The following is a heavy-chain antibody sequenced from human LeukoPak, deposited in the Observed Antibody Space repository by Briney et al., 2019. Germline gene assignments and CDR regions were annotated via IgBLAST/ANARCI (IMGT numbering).Heavy chain of an antibody. CDR3: ARGDSSGPQVY. V-gene: IGHV1-46*01. CDR1: GGTFSSYA. CDR2: INPSGGST. J-gene: IGHJ4*02. D-gene: IGHD3-22*01. Sequence: ASVKVSCKASGGTFSSYAISWVRQAPGQGLEWMGIINPSGGSTKYAQKLQGRVTMTRDTSTSTVYMELSSLRSEDTAVYYCARGDSSGPQVYWGQGTLVTVSS.